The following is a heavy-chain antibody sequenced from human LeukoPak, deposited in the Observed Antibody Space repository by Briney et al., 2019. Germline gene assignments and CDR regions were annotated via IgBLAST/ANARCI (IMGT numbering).Heavy chain of an antibody. D-gene: IGHD5-18*01. CDR3: ATRGYSYGYVAY. V-gene: IGHV4-31*03. J-gene: IGHJ4*02. CDR1: GGSISSGGYY. Sequence: SETLSLTCTVSGGSISSGGYYWSWIRQHSGKGLEWIGYIYYSGSTYYNPSLKSRVTISVDTSKNQFSLKLSSVTAADTAVYYCATRGYSYGYVAYWGQGTLVTVSS. CDR2: IYYSGST.